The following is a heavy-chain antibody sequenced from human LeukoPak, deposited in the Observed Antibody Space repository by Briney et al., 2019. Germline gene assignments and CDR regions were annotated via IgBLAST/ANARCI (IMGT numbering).Heavy chain of an antibody. J-gene: IGHJ4*02. D-gene: IGHD3-10*01. CDR1: GYIFTAYY. V-gene: IGHV1-69*13. CDR2: IIPIFGTA. Sequence: ASVKVSCKASGYIFTAYYIHWVRQAPGQGLEWMGGIIPIFGTANYAQKFQGRVTITADESTSTAYMELSSLRSEDTAVYYCARGPIYYYGSGSYLDYWGQGTLVTVSS. CDR3: ARGPIYYYGSGSYLDY.